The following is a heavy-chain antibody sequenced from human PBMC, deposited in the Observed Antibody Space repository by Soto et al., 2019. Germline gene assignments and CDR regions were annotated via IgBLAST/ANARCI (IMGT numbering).Heavy chain of an antibody. D-gene: IGHD3-10*01. CDR3: ARGITVLGPPSYYDS. Sequence: QVQMVQSGAEVKKPGSSVKVSCKASGGTFSSYFISWVRQAPGQGLEWMGRIIPVLDITNSAQKFQGRLTITADKSTNTAYMELSSLRSEDTAVYYCARGITVLGPPSYYDSWGQGTLVTVSS. CDR2: IIPVLDIT. J-gene: IGHJ4*02. V-gene: IGHV1-69*02. CDR1: GGTFSSYF.